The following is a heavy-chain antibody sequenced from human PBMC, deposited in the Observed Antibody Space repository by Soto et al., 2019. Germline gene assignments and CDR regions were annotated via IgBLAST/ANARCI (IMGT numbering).Heavy chain of an antibody. CDR3: ARGGSAAGGDAFDI. D-gene: IGHD6-25*01. Sequence: GGSLRLSCAASGFTFSSYGMHWVRQAPGKGLEWVAVIWYDGSNKYYADSVKGRFTITRDNSKNTRYLQMNSLRAEDAAVYFCARGGSAAGGDAFDIWGQGTMVTVSS. CDR2: IWYDGSNK. V-gene: IGHV3-33*08. J-gene: IGHJ3*02. CDR1: GFTFSSYG.